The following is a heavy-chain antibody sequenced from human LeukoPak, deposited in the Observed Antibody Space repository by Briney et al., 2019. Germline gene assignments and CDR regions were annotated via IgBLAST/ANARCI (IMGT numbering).Heavy chain of an antibody. CDR3: ARTARLGDY. CDR1: GFSFSDYD. Sequence: GGSLRLSCAASGFSFSDYDMHWVRHVTGKGLEWISTIGTQSDTFYPDSVKGRFTISSDNAKNSLYLQMNSLRVENTAVYYCARTARLGDYWGQGTLVTVSS. V-gene: IGHV3-13*01. J-gene: IGHJ4*02. D-gene: IGHD6-6*01. CDR2: IGTQSDT.